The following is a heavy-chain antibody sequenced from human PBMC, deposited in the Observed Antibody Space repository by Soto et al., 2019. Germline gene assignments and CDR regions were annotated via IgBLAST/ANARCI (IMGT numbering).Heavy chain of an antibody. V-gene: IGHV1-69*01. CDR3: ATANVVRGHYYGMDV. D-gene: IGHD2-21*01. Sequence: QVQLVQSGAEVKKPGSSVKVSCKASGGTFSSYAISWGRQAPGQGLEWMGGIIPMFGTANYAQKFQGRDTLTADESTSTAYMELSSLRSEDTAVYYCATANVVRGHYYGMDVWGQGTTVTVSS. CDR1: GGTFSSYA. J-gene: IGHJ6*02. CDR2: IIPMFGTA.